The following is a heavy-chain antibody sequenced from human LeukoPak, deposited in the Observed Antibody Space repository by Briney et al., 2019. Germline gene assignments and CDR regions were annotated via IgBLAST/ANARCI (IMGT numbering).Heavy chain of an antibody. Sequence: ASVKVSCKASGYTLTSYDINWVRQATGQGLEWMGWMNPNSGNTGYAQKFQGRVTMTRNTSISTAYMELSSLRSEDTALYYCARGVRSRDSSGYYYYYFDYWGQGTLVTVSS. CDR2: MNPNSGNT. CDR1: GYTLTSYD. CDR3: ARGVRSRDSSGYYYYYFDY. D-gene: IGHD3-22*01. J-gene: IGHJ4*02. V-gene: IGHV1-8*01.